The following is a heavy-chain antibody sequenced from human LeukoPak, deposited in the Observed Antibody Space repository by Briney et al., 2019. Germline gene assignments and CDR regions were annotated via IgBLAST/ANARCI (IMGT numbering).Heavy chain of an antibody. Sequence: SVKVSCKASGGTFSSYAISWVRQAPGQGLEWMGRIIPIFGTANYAQKFQGRVTITTDESTSTAYMELSSLRSADTAVYYCARGHGDHEVYFDYWGQGTLVTVSS. D-gene: IGHD4-17*01. CDR3: ARGHGDHEVYFDY. J-gene: IGHJ4*02. V-gene: IGHV1-69*05. CDR2: IIPIFGTA. CDR1: GGTFSSYA.